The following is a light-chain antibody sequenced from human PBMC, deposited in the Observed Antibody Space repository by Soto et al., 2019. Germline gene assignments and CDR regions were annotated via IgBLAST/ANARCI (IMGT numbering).Light chain of an antibody. CDR3: TSYTSSNTPV. V-gene: IGLV2-14*01. CDR1: SIDVGGYNY. Sequence: QSVLTQPASVSGSPGQSITISCTGTSIDVGGYNYVSWYQQHPGKAPKLMIYEVNNRPSGVSNRFSGSKSGNTASLTISGLQAEDEADYYCTSYTSSNTPVFGGGTKLTVL. J-gene: IGLJ3*02. CDR2: EVN.